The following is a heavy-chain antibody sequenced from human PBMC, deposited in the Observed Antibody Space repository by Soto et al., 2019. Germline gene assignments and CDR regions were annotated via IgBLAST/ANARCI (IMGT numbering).Heavy chain of an antibody. Sequence: QVQLVQSGAEVKKPGSSVKVSCKASGGTISSYTISWVRQAPGQGLEWMGRIIPIPGIANYAQKFQGRVTITADKSTSTAYMELSSLRSEDTAVYYCARAGTRRYDSSGYYPIDAFDVWGQGTMVTVSS. D-gene: IGHD3-22*01. J-gene: IGHJ3*01. V-gene: IGHV1-69*02. CDR1: GGTISSYT. CDR2: IIPIPGIA. CDR3: ARAGTRRYDSSGYYPIDAFDV.